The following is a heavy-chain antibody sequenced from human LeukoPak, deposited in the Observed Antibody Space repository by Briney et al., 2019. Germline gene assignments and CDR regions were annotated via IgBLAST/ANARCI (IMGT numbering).Heavy chain of an antibody. D-gene: IGHD1-26*01. J-gene: IGHJ4*02. CDR3: ARGGGTGIVGATYYFDY. CDR2: IYYSGST. V-gene: IGHV4-59*12. Sequence: SETLSLTCTVSGGSINSYFWSWIRLPPGKGLEWIGYIYYSGSTNYNPSLKSRVTISVDTSKNRFSLKLSSVTAADTAVYYCARGGGTGIVGATYYFDYWGQGTLVTVSS. CDR1: GGSINSYF.